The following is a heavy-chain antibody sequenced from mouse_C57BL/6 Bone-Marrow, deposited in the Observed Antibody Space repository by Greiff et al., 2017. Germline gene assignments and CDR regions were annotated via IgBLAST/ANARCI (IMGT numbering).Heavy chain of an antibody. CDR2: IYPGDGDT. CDR1: GYAFSSSW. V-gene: IGHV1-82*01. D-gene: IGHD2-12*01. CDR3: SYYINSFDY. Sequence: VQGVESGPELVKPGASVKISCKASGYAFSSSWMNWVKQRPGKGLEWIGRIYPGDGDTNYNGKFKGKATLTADKSSSTAYMQLSSLTSEDSAVXFCSYYINSFDYGGQGTTLTVSS. J-gene: IGHJ2*01.